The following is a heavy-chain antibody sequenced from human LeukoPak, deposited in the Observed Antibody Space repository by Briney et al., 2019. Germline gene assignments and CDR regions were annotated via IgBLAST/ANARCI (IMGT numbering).Heavy chain of an antibody. D-gene: IGHD3-22*01. Sequence: ASVKVSCKASGYTFTGYYMHWVRQAPGQGLEWMGWINPNSGGTNYAQKLQGRVTMTRDTSISTAYMELSRLRSDDTAVYYCAALPGHYYDSSGRAPFDYWGQGTLVTVSS. CDR3: AALPGHYYDSSGRAPFDY. CDR2: INPNSGGT. V-gene: IGHV1-2*02. J-gene: IGHJ4*02. CDR1: GYTFTGYY.